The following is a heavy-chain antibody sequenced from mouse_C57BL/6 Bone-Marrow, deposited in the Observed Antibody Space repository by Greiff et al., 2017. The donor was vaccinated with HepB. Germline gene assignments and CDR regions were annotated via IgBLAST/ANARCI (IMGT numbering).Heavy chain of an antibody. CDR1: GFSFNTYA. J-gene: IGHJ4*01. Sequence: EVMLVESGGGLVQPKGSLTLSCAASGFSFNTYAMNWVRQAPGKGLEWVARIRSKSNNYATYYADSVKDRFTISRDDSESMLYLQMNNLKTEDTAMYYCVRQNWEAMDYWGQGTSVTVSS. V-gene: IGHV10-1*01. D-gene: IGHD4-1*01. CDR2: IRSKSNNYAT. CDR3: VRQNWEAMDY.